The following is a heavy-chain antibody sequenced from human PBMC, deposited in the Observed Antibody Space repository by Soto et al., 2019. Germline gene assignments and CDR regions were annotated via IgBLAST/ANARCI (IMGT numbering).Heavy chain of an antibody. J-gene: IGHJ6*02. CDR3: ARVGRSSSWYTPTRQYGMDV. CDR1: GGSISSYY. D-gene: IGHD6-13*01. V-gene: IGHV4-59*01. Sequence: QVQLQESGPGLVKPSETLSLTCTVSGGSISSYYWSWIRQPPGKGLEGIGYIYYSGSTNYNPSLKSRVTISVDTSKNQFSLKLSSVTAADTAVYYCARVGRSSSWYTPTRQYGMDVWGQGTTVTVSS. CDR2: IYYSGST.